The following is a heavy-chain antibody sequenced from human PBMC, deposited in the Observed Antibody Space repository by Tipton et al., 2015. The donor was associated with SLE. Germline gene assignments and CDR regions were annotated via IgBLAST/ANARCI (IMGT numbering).Heavy chain of an antibody. CDR3: ARRSGYVAGFDY. D-gene: IGHD5-12*01. Sequence: LRLSCAVSGGPISSGGYSWSWIRQPPGKGLEWIGYIYHSGSTYYNPSLKSRVTISVDRSKNQFSLKLSSVTAADTAVYYCARRSGYVAGFDYWGQGTLVTVSS. CDR1: GGPISSGGYS. J-gene: IGHJ4*02. CDR2: IYHSGST. V-gene: IGHV4-30-2*01.